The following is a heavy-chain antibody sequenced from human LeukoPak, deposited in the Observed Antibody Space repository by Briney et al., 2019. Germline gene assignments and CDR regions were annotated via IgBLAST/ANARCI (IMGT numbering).Heavy chain of an antibody. D-gene: IGHD3-22*01. Sequence: ASVKVSCKASGGTFSSYAISWVRQSPGQGLEGMGGIIPIFGTANYAQKFQGRVTITADESTSTAYMELSSLRSEDTAVYYCARASGAYYYDSSGYSFRFDYWGQGTLVTVSS. V-gene: IGHV1-69*13. CDR2: IIPIFGTA. CDR1: GGTFSSYA. J-gene: IGHJ4*02. CDR3: ARASGAYYYDSSGYSFRFDY.